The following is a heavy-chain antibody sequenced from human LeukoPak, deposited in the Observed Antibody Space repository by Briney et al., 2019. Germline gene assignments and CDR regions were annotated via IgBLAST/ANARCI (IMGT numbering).Heavy chain of an antibody. CDR3: ARYLIVVVPAAISFDY. J-gene: IGHJ4*02. Sequence: PSETLSLTCTVSGGSISSGDYYWSWIRQPPGKGLEWIGYIYYSGSTYYNPSLKSRVTISVDTSKNQFSLKLSSVTAADTAVYYCARYLIVVVPAAISFDYWGQGTLVTVSS. D-gene: IGHD2-2*02. V-gene: IGHV4-30-4*08. CDR1: GGSISSGDYY. CDR2: IYYSGST.